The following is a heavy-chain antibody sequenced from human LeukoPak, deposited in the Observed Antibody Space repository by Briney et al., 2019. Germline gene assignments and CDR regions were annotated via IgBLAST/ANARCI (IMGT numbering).Heavy chain of an antibody. D-gene: IGHD4-17*01. Sequence: GGSLRLSCAASGFTFSSYAMHWVRQAPGKGLEYVSAISSNGGSTYYANSVKGRFTISRDNSKNTLYLQMGSLRAEDMAVYYCARAPYGDYAKFDYWGQGTLVTVSS. CDR2: ISSNGGST. CDR3: ARAPYGDYAKFDY. V-gene: IGHV3-64*01. J-gene: IGHJ4*02. CDR1: GFTFSSYA.